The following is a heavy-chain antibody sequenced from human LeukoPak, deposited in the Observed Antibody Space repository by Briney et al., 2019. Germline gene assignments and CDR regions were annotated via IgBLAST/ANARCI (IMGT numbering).Heavy chain of an antibody. J-gene: IGHJ4*02. Sequence: GGSLRLSCAASGFTFSSYSMNWVRQAPGKGLEWVAVISYDGSNKYYADSVKGRFTISRDNSKNTLYLQMNSLRAEDTAVYYCAKDLIAAAGTENYWGQGTLVTVSS. CDR1: GFTFSSYS. V-gene: IGHV3-30*18. CDR2: ISYDGSNK. CDR3: AKDLIAAAGTENY. D-gene: IGHD6-13*01.